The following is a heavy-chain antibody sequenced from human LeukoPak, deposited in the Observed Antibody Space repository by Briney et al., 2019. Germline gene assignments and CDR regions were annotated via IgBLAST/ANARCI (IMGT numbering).Heavy chain of an antibody. CDR2: INHSGST. J-gene: IGHJ6*02. D-gene: IGHD2-15*01. Sequence: SETLSLTCAVYGGSFSGYYWSWIRQPPGKGLEWIGEINHSGSTNYNPSLKSRVTISVDTSKNQFSLKLSSVTAEDTAVYYCARDGGRHLNLGMDVWGQGTTVTVSS. V-gene: IGHV4-34*01. CDR1: GGSFSGYY. CDR3: ARDGGRHLNLGMDV.